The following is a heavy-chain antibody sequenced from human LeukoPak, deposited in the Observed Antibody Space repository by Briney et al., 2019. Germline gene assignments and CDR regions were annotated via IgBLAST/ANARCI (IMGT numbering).Heavy chain of an antibody. CDR3: ASLARYCSSTSCYIGGWLDY. CDR1: GFTFSDYY. Sequence: GGSLRLSCAASGFTFSDYYMSWIRQAPGKGLEWVSYISSSGSTIYYADSVKGRFTISRDNAKSSLYLQMNSLRAEDTAVYYCASLARYCSSTSCYIGGWLDYWGQGTLVTVSS. D-gene: IGHD2-2*02. J-gene: IGHJ4*02. CDR2: ISSSGSTI. V-gene: IGHV3-11*04.